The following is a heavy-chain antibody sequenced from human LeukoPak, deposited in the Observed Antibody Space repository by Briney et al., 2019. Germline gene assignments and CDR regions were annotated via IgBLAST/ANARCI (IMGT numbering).Heavy chain of an antibody. CDR2: IYHSGST. CDR1: GYSISGGYY. J-gene: IGHJ4*02. V-gene: IGHV4-38-2*01. CDR3: ARPAAQGGY. Sequence: SETLSLTCAVSGYSISGGYYWVWIRQPPGKGLEWIGSIYHSGSTYYNPSLKSRVTISVDTSKNQFSLKLSSVTAADTAVYYCARPAAQGGYWGQGTLVTVSS. D-gene: IGHD6-13*01.